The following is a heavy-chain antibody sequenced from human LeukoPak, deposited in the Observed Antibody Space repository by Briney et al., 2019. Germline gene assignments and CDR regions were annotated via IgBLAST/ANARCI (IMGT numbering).Heavy chain of an antibody. CDR1: GYTFTSYY. D-gene: IGHD2-21*02. J-gene: IGHJ3*02. Sequence: ASVKVSCKASGYTFTSYYMHWVRQAPGQGLEWMGIINPSGGSTSYAQKFQGRVTMTRDTSTSTVYMELSSLRSEDTAVYYCARVGGGHIVVVTATGDAFDIWGQGTMVTVSS. V-gene: IGHV1-46*01. CDR2: INPSGGST. CDR3: ARVGGGHIVVVTATGDAFDI.